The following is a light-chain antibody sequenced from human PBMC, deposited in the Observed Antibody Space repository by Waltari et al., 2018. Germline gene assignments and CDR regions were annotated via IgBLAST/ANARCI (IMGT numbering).Light chain of an antibody. CDR1: QSIGSS. V-gene: IGKV3-15*01. Sequence: ETVVTQSPAPLSVSPGERATLSCTTSQSIGSSLAWYQQKPGQAPRLLIYRASTRATGIPARFSGSGSETEFTLTISSLQSEDFAVYYCQQYNNWPPGTFGQGTKVEI. CDR3: QQYNNWPPGT. CDR2: RAS. J-gene: IGKJ1*01.